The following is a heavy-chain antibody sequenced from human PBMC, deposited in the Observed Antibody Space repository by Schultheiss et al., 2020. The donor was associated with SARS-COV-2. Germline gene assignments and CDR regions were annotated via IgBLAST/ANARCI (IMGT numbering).Heavy chain of an antibody. CDR2: ISSSSSYI. J-gene: IGHJ4*02. Sequence: GESLKISCAASGFTFSSYSMNWVRQAPGKGLEWVSSISSSSSYIYYADSVKGRFTISRDNAKNSLYLQMNSLRAEDTAVYYCARDSPGEFDYWGQGTLVTVSS. V-gene: IGHV3-21*01. D-gene: IGHD7-27*01. CDR1: GFTFSSYS. CDR3: ARDSPGEFDY.